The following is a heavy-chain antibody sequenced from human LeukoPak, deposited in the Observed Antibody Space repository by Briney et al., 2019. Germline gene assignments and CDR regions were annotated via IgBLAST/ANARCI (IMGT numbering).Heavy chain of an antibody. V-gene: IGHV1-24*01. CDR1: GYTLTELS. D-gene: IGHD2-15*01. CDR2: FDPEDGET. CDR3: ATSQAALGASDAFDI. J-gene: IGHJ3*02. Sequence: GASVKVSCKVPGYTLTELSMHWVRQAPGKGLEWMGGFDPEDGETIYAQKFQGRVTMTEDTSTDTAYMELSSLRSEDTAVYYCATSQAALGASDAFDIWGQGTMVTVSS.